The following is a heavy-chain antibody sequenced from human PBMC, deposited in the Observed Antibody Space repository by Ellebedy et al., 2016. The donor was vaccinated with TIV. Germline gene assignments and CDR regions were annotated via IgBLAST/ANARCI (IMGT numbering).Heavy chain of an antibody. CDR1: GYTFTSYH. J-gene: IGHJ4*02. D-gene: IGHD4/OR15-4a*01. V-gene: IGHV1-46*01. Sequence: ASVKVSCKTSGYTFTSYHIHWVRQAPGQGLEWLGIINPIGGSTTYAQKFQGRVTMTRDKSTSTVYMDLSSLRSDETAIYYCARGYGDFDYWGQGTLVTVSS. CDR3: ARGYGDFDY. CDR2: INPIGGST.